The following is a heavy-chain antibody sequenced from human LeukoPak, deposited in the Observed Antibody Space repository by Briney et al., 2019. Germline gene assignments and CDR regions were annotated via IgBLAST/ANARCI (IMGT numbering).Heavy chain of an antibody. Sequence: GGSLRLDCAASGFTFSSYWMHWVRQAPGKGLVWVSRINSDGSSTSYADSVKGRFTISRDNAKNTLYLQMNSLRAEDTAVYYCATLFSDDFWSGYPDYWGQGTLVTVSS. J-gene: IGHJ4*02. CDR1: GFTFSSYW. D-gene: IGHD3-3*01. V-gene: IGHV3-74*01. CDR3: ATLFSDDFWSGYPDY. CDR2: INSDGSST.